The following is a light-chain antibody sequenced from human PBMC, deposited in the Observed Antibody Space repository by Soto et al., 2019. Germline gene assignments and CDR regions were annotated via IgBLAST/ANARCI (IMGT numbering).Light chain of an antibody. CDR2: DVS. CDR1: SSDVGGYTS. V-gene: IGLV2-14*01. CDR3: SSYTGSSTYVV. J-gene: IGLJ2*01. Sequence: QSALTQPASVSGSPGQSITISCTGTSSDVGGYTSVSWYQQHPGKAPILMIYDVSNRPSGVSNRFSGSKSGNTACLTISGLQDEDEADYYCSSYTGSSTYVVFGGGTKLTVL.